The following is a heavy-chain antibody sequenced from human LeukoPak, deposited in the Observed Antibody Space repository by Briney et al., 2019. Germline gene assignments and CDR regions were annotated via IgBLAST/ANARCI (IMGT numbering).Heavy chain of an antibody. V-gene: IGHV4-34*01. CDR2: INHSGST. D-gene: IGHD3-22*01. J-gene: IGHJ4*02. CDR3: ARGSHSSGYYVPYYFDY. CDR1: GGSFSGYY. Sequence: SETLSLTCAVYGGSFSGYYWSWIRQPPGKGLEWIGEINHSGSTNYNPSLKSRVTISVDTSKNQFSLKLSSVTAADTAVYYCARGSHSSGYYVPYYFDYWGQGTLVTVSS.